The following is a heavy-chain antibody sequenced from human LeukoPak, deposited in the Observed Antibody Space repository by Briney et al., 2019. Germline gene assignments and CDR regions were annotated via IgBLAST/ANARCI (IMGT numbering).Heavy chain of an antibody. CDR2: IGRAGADI. CDR3: AKYAPPTTVVTRFFDC. Sequence: GGSLRLSCAASGFTFGSYATTWVRQAPGKGLEWVSVIGRAGADIQYADSVKGRFTISRDNSKNTLYLQMNGLRAEDTAVHFCAKYAPPTTVVTRFFDCWGQGALVTVSS. CDR1: GFTFGSYA. D-gene: IGHD4-23*01. J-gene: IGHJ4*02. V-gene: IGHV3-23*01.